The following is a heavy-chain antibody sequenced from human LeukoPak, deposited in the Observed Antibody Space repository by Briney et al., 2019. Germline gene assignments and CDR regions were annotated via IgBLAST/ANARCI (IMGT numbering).Heavy chain of an antibody. J-gene: IGHJ6*02. CDR1: GGSISSGGYY. V-gene: IGHV4-31*03. Sequence: SETLSLTCSVSGGSISSGGYYWSWIRQHPGKGLEWIGCIYYSGSTYYNPSLKSRVTMSVDTSRNQFSLNLISVTAADTAVYYCARYLPGVYYGMDVWGQGTTVTASS. CDR3: ARYLPGVYYGMDV. CDR2: IYYSGST. D-gene: IGHD3-9*01.